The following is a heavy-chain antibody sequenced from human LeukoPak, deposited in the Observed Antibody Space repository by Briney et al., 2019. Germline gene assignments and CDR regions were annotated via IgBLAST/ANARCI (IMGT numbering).Heavy chain of an antibody. CDR2: IKQDGSEK. D-gene: IGHD3-3*01. Sequence: GGSLRLSCAASGFTFSSYWMSWVRQAPGKGLEWVANIKQDGSEKYYVDSVKGRFTISRDNAKNSLYLQMNSLRAEDTAVYHCARVARDTIFGVVINYYYYMDVWGKGTTVTVSS. V-gene: IGHV3-7*01. CDR3: ARVARDTIFGVVINYYYYMDV. CDR1: GFTFSSYW. J-gene: IGHJ6*03.